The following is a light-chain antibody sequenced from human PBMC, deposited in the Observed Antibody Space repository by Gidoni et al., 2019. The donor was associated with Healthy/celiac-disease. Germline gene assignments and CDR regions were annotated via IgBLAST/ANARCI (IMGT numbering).Light chain of an antibody. J-gene: IGKJ1*01. Sequence: DIQMTQSPTTLSASVGDRVTLTCRASQSISSWLAWYQQRLGKAPKLLIYKASSLESGVPSRFSGSGSGTEFTLTIISLQPDDFATYYCQQYDSYRWTFGQXTKVEIK. CDR3: QQYDSYRWT. V-gene: IGKV1-5*03. CDR2: KAS. CDR1: QSISSW.